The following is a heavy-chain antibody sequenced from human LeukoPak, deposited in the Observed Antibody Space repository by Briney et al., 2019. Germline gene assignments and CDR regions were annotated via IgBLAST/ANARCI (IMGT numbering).Heavy chain of an antibody. D-gene: IGHD3-10*01. CDR2: VYNGRSA. J-gene: IGHJ2*01. V-gene: IGHV4-59*01. CDR1: GGSISSYY. Sequence: SETLSLTCTVSGGSISSYYWSWVRQPPGKGLEWVGFVYNGRSANYNPSLKSRLTMSSNTSKNQFSLRLNSLTTADTAVYYCARDPGFGELLSVGYFDLWGRGILVT. CDR3: ARDPGFGELLSVGYFDL.